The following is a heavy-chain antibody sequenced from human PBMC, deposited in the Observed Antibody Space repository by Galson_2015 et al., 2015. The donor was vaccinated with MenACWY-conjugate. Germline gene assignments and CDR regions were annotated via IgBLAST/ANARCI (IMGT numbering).Heavy chain of an antibody. D-gene: IGHD3-10*01. CDR3: ARYGDANSGSGCYCNYYGIDA. J-gene: IGHJ6*02. Sequence: SVKVSCKASGYTFTSYGISWVRQAPGQGLEWMGWISAYNGNTNYVEKFQGRVTMTTDTSTSTTYMEMRSLRSDDTAVYYCARYGDANSGSGCYCNYYGIDASGQGTTVTVSS. V-gene: IGHV1-18*01. CDR1: GYTFTSYG. CDR2: ISAYNGNT.